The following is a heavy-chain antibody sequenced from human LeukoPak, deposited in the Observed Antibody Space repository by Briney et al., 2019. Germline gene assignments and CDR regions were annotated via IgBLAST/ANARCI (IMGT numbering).Heavy chain of an antibody. Sequence: ASVRVSCTASGYTFSPYYMHWVRQAPGQGLEWMAWIYPNSGGTKYAQKFQGRVTVTRDTSISTAYMQLSRLKSDDTAVYYCATGRGYSYGFDSWGQGTLVTVSS. D-gene: IGHD5-18*01. V-gene: IGHV1-2*02. CDR3: ATGRGYSYGFDS. CDR2: IYPNSGGT. CDR1: GYTFSPYY. J-gene: IGHJ4*02.